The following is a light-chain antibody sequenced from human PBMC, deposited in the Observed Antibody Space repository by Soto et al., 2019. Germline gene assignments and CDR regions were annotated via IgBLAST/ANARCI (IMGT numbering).Light chain of an antibody. J-gene: IGLJ2*01. CDR2: EVS. CDR3: SSYTSTNQVV. Sequence: SALTQPASVSGSPGQSITISCTGTSSDVGGYNYVSWYQQHPGKAPKLVIYEVSKRPSGVSNRFSGSKSGNTASLTISGLQAEDEADYYCSSYTSTNQVVFGGGTKLTVL. CDR1: SSDVGGYNY. V-gene: IGLV2-14*01.